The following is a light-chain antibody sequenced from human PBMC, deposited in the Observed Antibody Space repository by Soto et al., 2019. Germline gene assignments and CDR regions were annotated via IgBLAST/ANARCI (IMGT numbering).Light chain of an antibody. CDR2: SAS. V-gene: IGKV1-27*01. CDR1: QGISNY. CDR3: QHYNNAPYT. J-gene: IGKJ2*01. Sequence: DIQMTQSPSSLSASVGDRVTITCRASQGISNYLAWYQQKPGKVPKLLIYSASTLQSGVPPRFSGSGSGTDFTLTISSLEPEDVATYYCQHYNNAPYTFGQGTKLEIK.